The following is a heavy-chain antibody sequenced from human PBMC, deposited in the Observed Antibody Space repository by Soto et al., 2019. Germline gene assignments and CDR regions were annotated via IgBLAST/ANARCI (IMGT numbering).Heavy chain of an antibody. D-gene: IGHD6-13*01. V-gene: IGHV4-30-4*01. J-gene: IGHJ4*01. CDR3: ARATRQQLATSFDY. CDR2: IYYSGST. CDR1: GGSISSGDYY. Sequence: PSETLSLTCTVSGGSISSGDYYWSWIRQPPGKGLEWIGYIYYSGSTYYNPSLESRVTISVDTSKNQFSLKLSSVTAADTAVYYCARATRQQLATSFDYWGQGTLVTVSS.